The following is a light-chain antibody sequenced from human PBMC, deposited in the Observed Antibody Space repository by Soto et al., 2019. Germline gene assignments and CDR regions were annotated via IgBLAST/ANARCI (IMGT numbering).Light chain of an antibody. V-gene: IGLV2-14*01. CDR1: NRDVGGYNY. J-gene: IGLJ2*01. CDR3: CSYAGSSTIVV. Sequence: QSVLAQPASVSGSPGQSITISCAGTNRDVGGYNYVSWYQQYPGKAPKLIIYEVTYRPSGVSNRFSGSKSGNTASLTISGLQAEDEADYYCCSYAGSSTIVVFGGGTQLTVL. CDR2: EVT.